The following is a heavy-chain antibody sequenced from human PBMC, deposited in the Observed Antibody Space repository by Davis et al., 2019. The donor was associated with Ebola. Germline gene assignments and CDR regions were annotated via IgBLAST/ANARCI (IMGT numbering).Heavy chain of an antibody. CDR1: GGSFSGYY. Sequence: SETLSLTCAVYGGSFSGYYWSWIRQPPGKGLEWIGEINHSGSTNYNPSLKSRVTIPVDTSKNQFSLKLSSVTAADTAVYYCARGPRSWYNYGMDVWGQGTTVTVSS. V-gene: IGHV4-34*01. CDR2: INHSGST. CDR3: ARGPRSWYNYGMDV. J-gene: IGHJ6*02. D-gene: IGHD6-13*01.